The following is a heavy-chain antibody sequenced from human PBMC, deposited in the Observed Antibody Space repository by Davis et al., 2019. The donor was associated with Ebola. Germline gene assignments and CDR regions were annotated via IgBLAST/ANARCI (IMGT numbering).Heavy chain of an antibody. J-gene: IGHJ5*02. CDR3: ARHGSGSSPARA. V-gene: IGHV4-38-2*02. Sequence: SETLSLTCTVSGYSISSGYYWGWIRQPPGKGLEWIGTVYYSGSTYYNPSLKSRVTISVDTSKNQFSLKLSSVTAADTAVYYCARHGSGSSPARAWGQGTLVTVSS. CDR2: VYYSGST. CDR1: GYSISSGYY. D-gene: IGHD6-13*01.